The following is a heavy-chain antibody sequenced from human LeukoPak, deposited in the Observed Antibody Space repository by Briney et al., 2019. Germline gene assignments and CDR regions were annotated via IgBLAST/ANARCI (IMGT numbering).Heavy chain of an antibody. J-gene: IGHJ5*02. CDR2: ISGSGGST. V-gene: IGHV3-23*01. D-gene: IGHD6-13*01. CDR1: GFTFSSYG. CDR3: ARDYGSWYLDWFDP. Sequence: GGSLRLSCAASGFTFSSYGMSWVRQAPGKGLEWVSAISGSGGSTYYADSVKGRFTISRDNSKNTLYLQMNSLRAEDTAVYYCARDYGSWYLDWFDPWGQGTLVTVSS.